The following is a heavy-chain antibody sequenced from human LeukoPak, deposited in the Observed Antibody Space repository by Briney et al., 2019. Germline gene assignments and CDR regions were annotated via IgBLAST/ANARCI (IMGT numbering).Heavy chain of an antibody. J-gene: IGHJ3*02. Sequence: ASVKVSCKASGGTFSSYAISWVRQAPGQGLEWMGGIIPIFGTANYAQKFQGRVTIATDEPTSTAYMELSSLGSEDTAVYYCTRDTDGDGYNSENDAFDIWGQGTMVTVSS. D-gene: IGHD5-24*01. CDR2: IIPIFGTA. CDR1: GGTFSSYA. CDR3: TRDTDGDGYNSENDAFDI. V-gene: IGHV1-69*05.